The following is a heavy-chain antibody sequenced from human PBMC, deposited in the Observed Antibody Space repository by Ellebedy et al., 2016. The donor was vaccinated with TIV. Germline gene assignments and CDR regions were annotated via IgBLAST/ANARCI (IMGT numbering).Heavy chain of an antibody. CDR3: ARTYYDVLTGLYRHGMDV. CDR2: IWPGNSDA. V-gene: IGHV5-51*01. J-gene: IGHJ6*02. CDR1: GYIFNTYW. Sequence: GESLKISXQASGYIFNTYWIAWVRQMPGKGLEWMGVIWPGNSDATYSPSFQGQVTISADKSVSTAYLEWASLKASDTATYFCARTYYDVLTGLYRHGMDVWGQGTAVTVSS. D-gene: IGHD3-9*01.